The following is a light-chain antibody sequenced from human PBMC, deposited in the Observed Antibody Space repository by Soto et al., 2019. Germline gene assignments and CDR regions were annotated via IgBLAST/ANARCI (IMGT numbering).Light chain of an antibody. CDR1: QSVSSY. J-gene: IGKJ2*01. V-gene: IGKV3-11*01. CDR2: DAS. Sequence: EIVLTQSPATLSLSPGERATLSCRASQSVSSYLAWYQQKPGQAPRLLIYDASNRATGIPARFSGSGSGTAFTLTISSLAPEDFAVYYCQQRSNWPPMYTFGQGTKLEIK. CDR3: QQRSNWPPMYT.